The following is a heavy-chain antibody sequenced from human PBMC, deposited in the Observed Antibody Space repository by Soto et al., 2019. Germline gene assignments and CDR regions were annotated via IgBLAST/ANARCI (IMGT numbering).Heavy chain of an antibody. CDR2: IYSNGNT. CDR1: GFTVSTNY. CDR3: VVEDLGMEV. D-gene: IGHD2-15*01. J-gene: IGHJ6*02. V-gene: IGHV3-53*01. Sequence: SGGSLRLSCAASGFTVSTNYRTWVRQTPGKGLEWVSIIYSNGNTYYADSVKGRFTISRDNSKNTLYPQMNSMRVDDTAVYYCVVEDLGMEVWGQGTTVTVSS.